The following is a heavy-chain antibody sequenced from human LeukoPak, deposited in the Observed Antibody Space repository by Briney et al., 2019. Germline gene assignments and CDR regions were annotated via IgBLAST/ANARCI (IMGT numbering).Heavy chain of an antibody. D-gene: IGHD3-16*01. CDR2: INGSGVIT. V-gene: IGHV3-23*01. Sequence: GGSLRLSCAASGITLSSYAMSWVRQAPGKGLEWVSAINGSGVITYYTDSVKGRFTISRDNSKNTVYLQMNSLRAEDTAIYYCAKDSSQGGDYFHYWGQGTLVTVSS. CDR3: AKDSSQGGDYFHY. CDR1: GITLSSYA. J-gene: IGHJ4*02.